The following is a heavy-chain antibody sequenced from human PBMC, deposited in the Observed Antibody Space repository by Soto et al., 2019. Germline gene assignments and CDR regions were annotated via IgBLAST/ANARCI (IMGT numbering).Heavy chain of an antibody. J-gene: IGHJ3*02. Sequence: ASVKVSCKASEYTFTTYSLHWVRQAPGQGLEWMGIINPTSSTTSDAQKFQGRVTMTRDMSTSTVYMELSSLRSEDTAVYYCARDPYSSSWYVRAFDMWGQGTMVTV. CDR3: ARDPYSSSWYVRAFDM. V-gene: IGHV1-46*03. D-gene: IGHD6-13*01. CDR1: EYTFTTYS. CDR2: INPTSSTT.